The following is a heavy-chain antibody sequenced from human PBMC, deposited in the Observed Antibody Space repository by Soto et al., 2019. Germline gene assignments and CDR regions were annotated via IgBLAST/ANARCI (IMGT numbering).Heavy chain of an antibody. CDR2: ISSSSSPI. J-gene: IGHJ3*01. V-gene: IGHV3-48*01. Sequence: GGSLRLSCAASGFTFSRYWMSWVRQAPGKGLEWASYISSSSSPIYYADSVRGRFTISRDNAKNSLYLQMNSLRAEDTAVYYCARTNRILDAFDLWGQGTMVTVS. CDR1: GFTFSRYW. CDR3: ARTNRILDAFDL. D-gene: IGHD2-15*01.